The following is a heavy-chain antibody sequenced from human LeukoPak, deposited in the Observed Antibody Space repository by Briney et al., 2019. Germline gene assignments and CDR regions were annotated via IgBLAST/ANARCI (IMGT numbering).Heavy chain of an antibody. J-gene: IGHJ6*03. CDR2: IYHSGST. V-gene: IGHV4-38-2*02. CDR3: ARDQRGYSYGYYYYYMDV. D-gene: IGHD5-18*01. Sequence: SETLSLTCTVSGYSISSGYYWGWIRQPPGKGLEWIGRIYHSGSTYYNPSLKSRVTISVDTSKNQFSLKLSSVTAADTAVYYCARDQRGYSYGYYYYYMDVWGKGTTVTVSS. CDR1: GYSISSGYY.